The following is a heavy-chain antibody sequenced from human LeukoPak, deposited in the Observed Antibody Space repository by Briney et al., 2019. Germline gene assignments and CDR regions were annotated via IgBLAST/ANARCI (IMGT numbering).Heavy chain of an antibody. D-gene: IGHD4-11*01. CDR1: GYTFRGNY. CDR3: AREPSSVTLYFFDY. Sequence: ASVKIPCKASGYTFRGNYIHWLRPAPGQGLEWMGWIDANNGDTKSAQKFQGRGTMTRETSLSTPYMDLSSLSPDDAAVYCCAREPSSVTLYFFDYWGQGTLVSVSS. J-gene: IGHJ4*02. V-gene: IGHV1-2*02. CDR2: IDANNGDT.